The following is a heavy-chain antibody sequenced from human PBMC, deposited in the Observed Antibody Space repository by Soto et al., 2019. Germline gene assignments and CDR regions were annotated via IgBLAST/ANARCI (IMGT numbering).Heavy chain of an antibody. CDR3: ARGRGWLHDY. CDR1: GFGLSDYW. D-gene: IGHD6-19*01. J-gene: IGHJ4*02. V-gene: IGHV3-7*01. Sequence: GGSLRLSCAASGFGLSDYWMNWVRQAPGKGLEWVAIIKQDGSDRYYVDSVKGRFTISRDNAKNSLYLQMSSLRVEDTALYYCARGRGWLHDYWGQGTLVTAPQ. CDR2: IKQDGSDR.